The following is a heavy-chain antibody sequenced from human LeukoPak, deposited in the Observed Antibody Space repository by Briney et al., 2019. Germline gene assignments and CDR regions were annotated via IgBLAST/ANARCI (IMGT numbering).Heavy chain of an antibody. Sequence: GGSLRLSCAVSGITLSNYGMSWVRQAPGKGLEWVAGISDSGGSTNYADSVKGRFTIARDNAKNSLYLQMNSLRAEDTAVYYCARGATSVTGSIYYFDYWGQGTLVTVSS. CDR1: GITLSNYG. J-gene: IGHJ4*02. D-gene: IGHD3-9*01. CDR2: ISDSGGST. V-gene: IGHV3-23*01. CDR3: ARGATSVTGSIYYFDY.